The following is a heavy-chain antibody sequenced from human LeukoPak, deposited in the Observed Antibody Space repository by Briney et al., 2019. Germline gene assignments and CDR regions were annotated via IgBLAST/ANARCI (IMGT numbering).Heavy chain of an antibody. V-gene: IGHV4-34*01. D-gene: IGHD6-19*01. CDR1: GGSFSGHY. CDR2: INHSGNT. J-gene: IGHJ4*02. CDR3: ARGESARRDIAVAGISDY. Sequence: SETLSLTCAVSGGSFSGHYWSWIRQPPGKGLEWIGEINHSGNTKYNPSLKSRVTILVDTSKNQFSLKLSSVTAADTAVYYCARGESARRDIAVAGISDYWGQGTLVTVSS.